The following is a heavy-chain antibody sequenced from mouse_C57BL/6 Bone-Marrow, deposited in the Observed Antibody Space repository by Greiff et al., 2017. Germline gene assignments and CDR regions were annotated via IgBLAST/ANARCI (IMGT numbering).Heavy chain of an antibody. D-gene: IGHD1-1*01. J-gene: IGHJ4*01. CDR3: ASPTTVVAKYYAMDY. CDR1: GYTFTSYW. V-gene: IGHV1-55*01. Sequence: VQLQQPGAELVKPGASVKMSCKASGYTFTSYWITWVKQRPGQGLEWIGDLYPGSGSTNYNEKFKSKATLTVDTSSSTAYMQLSSLTSEDSAVYYCASPTTVVAKYYAMDYWGQGTSVTVSS. CDR2: LYPGSGST.